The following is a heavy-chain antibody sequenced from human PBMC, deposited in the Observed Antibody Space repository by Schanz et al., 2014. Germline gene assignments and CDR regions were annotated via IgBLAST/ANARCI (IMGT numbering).Heavy chain of an antibody. Sequence: VQLVESGGGLVKPGGSLRLSCAASGFTFSTYAMSWVRQSPGKGLEWVALIWYDGSNEYYADSVKGRFTISRDNPKKTLYLQMNSLRVEDTALYYCAREYSSYGTVYYWGQGTLVTVSS. CDR2: IWYDGSNE. CDR1: GFTFSTYA. J-gene: IGHJ4*02. CDR3: AREYSSYGTVYY. D-gene: IGHD5-12*01. V-gene: IGHV3-33*08.